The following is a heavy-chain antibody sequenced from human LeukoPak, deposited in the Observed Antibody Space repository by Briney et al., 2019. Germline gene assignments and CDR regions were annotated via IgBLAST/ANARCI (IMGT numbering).Heavy chain of an antibody. CDR2: IWYDGSNN. CDR3: ARTTSIAAAGTGFYFDY. Sequence: GGSLRLSCAASGFTFSSYGMHWVRQAPGKGLEWVAVIWYDGSNNYYADSVKGRFTISRDNSKDTLYLQMNSLRAEDTAVYYCARTTSIAAAGTGFYFDYWGQGTLVTVSS. D-gene: IGHD6-13*01. J-gene: IGHJ4*02. CDR1: GFTFSSYG. V-gene: IGHV3-33*01.